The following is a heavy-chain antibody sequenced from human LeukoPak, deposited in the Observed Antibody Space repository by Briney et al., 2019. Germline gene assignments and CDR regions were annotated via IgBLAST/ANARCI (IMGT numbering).Heavy chain of an antibody. CDR2: INPNTGGT. D-gene: IGHD2-2*01. V-gene: IGHV1-2*02. Sequence: ASVKASCKASGFTFTGYYMHWVRQAPGQGLEWMGWINPNTGGTNYVQRFQGRVTMTRDTSITTAYMELSRLRSDDTAVYYCARDRKGGSQLPEYYFDYWGQGTLVTVSS. CDR1: GFTFTGYY. CDR3: ARDRKGGSQLPEYYFDY. J-gene: IGHJ4*02.